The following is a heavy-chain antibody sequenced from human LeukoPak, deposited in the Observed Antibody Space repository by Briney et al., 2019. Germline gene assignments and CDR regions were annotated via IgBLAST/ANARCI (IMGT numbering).Heavy chain of an antibody. CDR3: ARDGRSSSWYHYYGMDV. J-gene: IGHJ6*02. D-gene: IGHD6-13*01. Sequence: PGGSRELSGPAPGSTLRNYPINWSGRVPAKGRGGGPVSSYDGSNKYYADSVKGRFTISRDNSKNTLYLQMNSLRAEDTAVYYCARDGRSSSWYHYYGMDVWGQGTTVIVSS. CDR1: GSTLRNYP. CDR2: SSYDGSNK. V-gene: IGHV3-30-3*01.